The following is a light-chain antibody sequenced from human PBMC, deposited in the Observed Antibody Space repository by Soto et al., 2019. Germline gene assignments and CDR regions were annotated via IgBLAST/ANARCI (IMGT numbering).Light chain of an antibody. CDR3: SSYTDRSTLFV. CDR2: EVS. CDR1: NSDVGNSDY. Sequence: LTQPASVSGSPGQSITISCTGTNSDVGNSDYVSWYQHHPGKAPKLMIFEVSNRPSGISDRFSGSKSGNTASLTISGLQAEDDAYYYCSSYTDRSTLFVFGTGTKVT. J-gene: IGLJ1*01. V-gene: IGLV2-14*01.